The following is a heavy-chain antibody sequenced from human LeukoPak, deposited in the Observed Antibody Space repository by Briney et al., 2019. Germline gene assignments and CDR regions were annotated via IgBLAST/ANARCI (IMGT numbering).Heavy chain of an antibody. V-gene: IGHV1-18*01. CDR1: GYTFTSYG. CDR3: ARFTRVDTAMAYYFDY. Sequence: GASVKVSCKASGYTFTSYGISWVRQAPGQGLEWMGWISAYNGNTNYARKLQGRVTMTTDTSTSTAYMGLRSLRSDDTAVYYCARFTRVDTAMAYYFDYWGQGTLVTVSS. D-gene: IGHD5-18*01. CDR2: ISAYNGNT. J-gene: IGHJ4*02.